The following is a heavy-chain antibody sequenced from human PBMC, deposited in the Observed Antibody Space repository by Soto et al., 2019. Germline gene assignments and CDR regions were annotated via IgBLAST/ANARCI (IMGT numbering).Heavy chain of an antibody. CDR1: GAGDTFSNYG. CDR2: TIPAFGTA. Sequence: QVHLVQSGAEVKSPGSAVKVSCKVSGAGDTFSNYGLNWMRQAPGQGREWMGGTIPAFGTANYAQKFQGRVTITADTSTTTAYMELSSLRSDDTAVYYCWRHDKTALPPLDSWGQGTLVSVSS. CDR3: WRHDKTALPPLDS. J-gene: IGHJ4*02. V-gene: IGHV1-69*06. D-gene: IGHD1-1*01.